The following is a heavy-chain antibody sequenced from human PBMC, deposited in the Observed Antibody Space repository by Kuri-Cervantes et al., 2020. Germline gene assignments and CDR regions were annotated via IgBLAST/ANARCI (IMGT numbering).Heavy chain of an antibody. Sequence: SETLSLTCVVSGYSITSAYYWGWIRQPPGKGLEWIGYIYHSGSTYYNPSLKSRITISLDTSENQFSLKLSSVTAADTAVYYCAKTPYSYGYGVTYYYYYMDVWGKGTTVTVSS. CDR3: AKTPYSYGYGVTYYYYYMDV. D-gene: IGHD5-18*01. V-gene: IGHV4-38-2*01. CDR2: IYHSGST. J-gene: IGHJ6*03. CDR1: GYSITSAYY.